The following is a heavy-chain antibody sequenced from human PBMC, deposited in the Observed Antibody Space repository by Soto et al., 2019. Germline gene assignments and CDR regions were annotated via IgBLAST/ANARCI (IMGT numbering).Heavy chain of an antibody. D-gene: IGHD2-15*01. CDR3: ARDLLGSFDV. J-gene: IGHJ3*01. V-gene: IGHV1-18*01. Sequence: QVQLVQSGAVVKKPGSSVKVSCKASGYSFTSYGIGWVRQAPGRGLKWMGWINTNNGNTNSAQRLQGRVTMTADTSTRTASMELRSLRFDDPSVYYCARDLLGSFDVWGQGTMVTISS. CDR2: INTNNGNT. CDR1: GYSFTSYG.